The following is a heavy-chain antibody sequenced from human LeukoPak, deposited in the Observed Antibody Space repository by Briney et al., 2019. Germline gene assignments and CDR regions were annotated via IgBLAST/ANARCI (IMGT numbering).Heavy chain of an antibody. J-gene: IGHJ4*02. CDR2: IKYDKSQK. V-gene: IGHV3-7*01. CDR3: ARDHAAPTIIWEH. Sequence: GGSLRVSCEGSGLTFTDHRMSLVRQTPGEGLEWVANIKYDKSQKSYADSVRGRFTISRDNARYTLYLVMNRLRTDDTAVYSCARDHAAPTIIWEHWGQGTLVTVSS. D-gene: IGHD5-12*01. CDR1: GLTFTDHR.